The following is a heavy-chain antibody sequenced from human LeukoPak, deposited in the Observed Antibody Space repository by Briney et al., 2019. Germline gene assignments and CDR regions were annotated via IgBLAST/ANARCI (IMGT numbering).Heavy chain of an antibody. CDR2: ISWTGRII. D-gene: IGHD7-27*01. V-gene: IGHV3-9*03. CDR3: VKDFGTTGDEDYFDG. CDR1: GFRFEHYA. Sequence: GGSLRLSCAASGFRFEHYAMHWVRQVPGKGLAWVAGISWTGRIIGYADSVKGRFIISRDNANTSLHLQMNSLRAEDMAFYFCVKDFGTTGDEDYFDGWGQGTLVTV. J-gene: IGHJ4*02.